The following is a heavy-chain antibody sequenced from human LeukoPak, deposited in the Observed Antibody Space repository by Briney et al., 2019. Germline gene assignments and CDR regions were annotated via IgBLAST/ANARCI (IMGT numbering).Heavy chain of an antibody. V-gene: IGHV5-51*01. D-gene: IGHD4-11*01. J-gene: IGHJ4*02. Sequence: GESLKISCKGSGYSFTSYWIGWVRQMLGKGLEWMGIIYPGDSDTRYSPSFQGQVTISADKSISTAYLQWSSLKASDTAMYYCARQTVTHPLSAYYFDYWGQGTLVTVSS. CDR1: GYSFTSYW. CDR2: IYPGDSDT. CDR3: ARQTVTHPLSAYYFDY.